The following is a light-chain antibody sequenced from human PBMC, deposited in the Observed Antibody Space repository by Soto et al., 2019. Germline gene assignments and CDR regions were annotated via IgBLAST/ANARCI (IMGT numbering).Light chain of an antibody. CDR1: SSNIGNSY. Sequence: QSVLTQPPSVSAAPGQKVTMSCSGGSSNIGNSYVSWSQHLPGTAPKLLIYETEKRPSDIPDRFSASKSGTSATLGISGLQAGDEADYYTGTCDSSLLVCVLGGGTKLTVL. V-gene: IGLV1-51*02. J-gene: IGLJ2*01. CDR3: GTCDSSLLVCV. CDR2: ETE.